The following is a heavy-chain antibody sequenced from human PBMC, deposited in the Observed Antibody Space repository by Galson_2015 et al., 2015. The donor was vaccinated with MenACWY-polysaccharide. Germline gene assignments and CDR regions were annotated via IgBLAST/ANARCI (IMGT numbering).Heavy chain of an antibody. CDR1: GGSISSGGYY. CDR3: ARDKEYQLLNYYYYMDV. V-gene: IGHV4-31*03. Sequence: TLSLTCTVSGGSISSGGYYWSWIRQHPGKGLEWIGYIYYSGSTYYNPSLKSRVTISVDTSKNQFSLKLSSVTAADTAVYYCARDKEYQLLNYYYYMDVWGKGTTVTVSS. CDR2: IYYSGST. D-gene: IGHD2-2*01. J-gene: IGHJ6*03.